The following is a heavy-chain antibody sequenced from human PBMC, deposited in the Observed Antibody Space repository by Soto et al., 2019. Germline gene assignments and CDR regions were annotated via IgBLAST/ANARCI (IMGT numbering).Heavy chain of an antibody. Sequence: QVQLVQSGAEVKKPGASVKVSCKASGYTFTSYAMHWVRQAPGQRLEWMGWINAGNGNTKYSQKFQGRVTITRDTSASTAYMELSSLRSEDTAVYSCARAIEVAGSYYYGMDVWGQGTTVTVSS. CDR3: ARAIEVAGSYYYGMDV. J-gene: IGHJ6*02. V-gene: IGHV1-3*01. CDR2: INAGNGNT. CDR1: GYTFTSYA. D-gene: IGHD6-19*01.